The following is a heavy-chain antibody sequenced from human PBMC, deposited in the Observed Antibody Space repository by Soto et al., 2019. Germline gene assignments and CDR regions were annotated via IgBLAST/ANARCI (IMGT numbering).Heavy chain of an antibody. V-gene: IGHV4-39*01. D-gene: IGHD2-15*01. CDR3: ARQDGARVVVAATRVGYFDY. J-gene: IGHJ4*02. CDR1: GGSISSSSYY. Sequence: SETLSLTCTVSGGSISSSSYYWGWIRQPPGKGLEWIGSIYYSGSTYYNPSLKSRVTISVDTSKNQFSLKLSSVTAADTAVYYCARQDGARVVVAATRVGYFDYWGQGTLVTVSS. CDR2: IYYSGST.